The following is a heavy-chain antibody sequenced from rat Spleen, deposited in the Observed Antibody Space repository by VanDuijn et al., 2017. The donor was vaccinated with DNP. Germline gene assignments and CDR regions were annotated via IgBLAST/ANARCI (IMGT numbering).Heavy chain of an antibody. CDR1: GFSFTSYG. CDR2: ISGGGST. CDR3: ARDPYNSGRFAY. D-gene: IGHD4-3*01. J-gene: IGHJ3*01. Sequence: QVQLTESGPGLVQPSQTLSLTCTVSGFSFTSYGVSWVRQPPGKGLEWIAAISGGGSTYYNSALKSRLNISRDTSKSQVFLQVNSLQTDDTAIYFCARDPYNSGRFAYWGQGTLVTVSS. V-gene: IGHV2S12*01.